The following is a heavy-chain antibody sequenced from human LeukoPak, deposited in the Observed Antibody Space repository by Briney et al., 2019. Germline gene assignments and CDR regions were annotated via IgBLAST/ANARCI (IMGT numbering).Heavy chain of an antibody. CDR3: AKDILDGYNIRFAFDI. Sequence: GGSLRLSCAASGFTFDDYAMHWVRQAPGRGLEWVSGISWNSGSIGYADSVEGRFTISRDNAKNSLYLQMNSLRAEDTALYYCAKDILDGYNIRFAFDIWGQGTMVTVSS. D-gene: IGHD5-24*01. CDR1: GFTFDDYA. CDR2: ISWNSGSI. J-gene: IGHJ3*02. V-gene: IGHV3-9*01.